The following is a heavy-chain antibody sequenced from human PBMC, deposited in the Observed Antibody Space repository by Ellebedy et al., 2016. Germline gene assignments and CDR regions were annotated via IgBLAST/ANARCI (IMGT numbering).Heavy chain of an antibody. CDR2: INAGNGNT. CDR3: ARVVRVCSGGSCYPAPFDY. D-gene: IGHD2-15*01. V-gene: IGHV1-3*01. Sequence: ASVKVSCKASGYTFTSYAMHWVRQAPGQRLEWMGWINAGNGNTKYSQKFQGRVTITRDTSASTAYMELSSLRSEDTAVYYCARVVRVCSGGSCYPAPFDYWGQGTLVTVSS. CDR1: GYTFTSYA. J-gene: IGHJ4*02.